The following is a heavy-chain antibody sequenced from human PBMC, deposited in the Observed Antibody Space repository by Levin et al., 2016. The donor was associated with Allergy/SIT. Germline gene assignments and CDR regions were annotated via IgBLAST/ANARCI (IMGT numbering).Heavy chain of an antibody. J-gene: IGHJ3*02. CDR3: ASFYGDYEGIAFDI. CDR2: IYYSGST. Sequence: WIRQPPGKGLEWIGYIYYSGSTNYNPSLKSRVTISVDTSKNQFSLKLSSVTAADTAVYYCASFYGDYEGIAFDIWGQGTMVTVSS. D-gene: IGHD4-17*01. V-gene: IGHV4-59*01.